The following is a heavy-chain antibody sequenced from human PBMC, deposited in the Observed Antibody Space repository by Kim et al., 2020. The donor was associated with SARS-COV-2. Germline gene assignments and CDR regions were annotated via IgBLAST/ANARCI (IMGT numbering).Heavy chain of an antibody. D-gene: IGHD5-12*01. J-gene: IGHJ4*02. V-gene: IGHV1-18*01. CDR3: ARDSGTTINPLTY. Sequence: YAEKLQGRVTMTTDTSTSKAYMELRSLRSDDTAVYYCARDSGTTINPLTYWGQGTLVTVSS.